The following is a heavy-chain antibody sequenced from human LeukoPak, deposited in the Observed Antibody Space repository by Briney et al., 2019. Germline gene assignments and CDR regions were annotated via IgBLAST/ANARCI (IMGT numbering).Heavy chain of an antibody. Sequence: TSETLSLTCSVSGGSISGYYWSWIRQPPGKGLEWIGYIYYSGSTNYNPSLKSRVIISVDTSKNQFSLKLSSVTAADTAVYYCARVGGSNYYYYGLDVWGQGTTVTVSS. J-gene: IGHJ6*02. CDR3: ARVGGSNYYYYGLDV. CDR1: GGSISGYY. CDR2: IYYSGST. D-gene: IGHD2-15*01. V-gene: IGHV4-59*08.